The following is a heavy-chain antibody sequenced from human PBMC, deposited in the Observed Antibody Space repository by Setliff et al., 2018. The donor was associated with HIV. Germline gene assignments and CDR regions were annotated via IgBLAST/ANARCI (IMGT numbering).Heavy chain of an antibody. CDR1: GESFSGYY. CDR3: ARGFSGHYSFTGYMNV. Sequence: LSLTCAVYGESFSGYYWNWIRQPPGKGLEWIGEINHSGSTKYNPSLKSRVTISVDTSKKQFSLKLSSVTAADTAVYYCARGFSGHYSFTGYMNVWGKGTTGTVS. CDR2: INHSGST. D-gene: IGHD3-22*01. J-gene: IGHJ6*03. V-gene: IGHV4-34*01.